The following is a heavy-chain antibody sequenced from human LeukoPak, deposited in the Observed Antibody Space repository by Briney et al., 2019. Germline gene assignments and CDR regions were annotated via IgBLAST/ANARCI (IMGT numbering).Heavy chain of an antibody. D-gene: IGHD2/OR15-2a*01. V-gene: IGHV1-2*02. J-gene: IGHJ4*02. CDR2: INPDSGGT. CDR3: SRGFSYLDN. CDR1: GYTFTDYY. Sequence: ASVKVSCKASGYTFTDYYMHWVRQAPGQGLEWMGWINPDSGGTNYAKNFQGRVTMTRDTSISTAYMDLSRLRYDDTAVYDCSRGFSYLDNWGQGTLVTVSS.